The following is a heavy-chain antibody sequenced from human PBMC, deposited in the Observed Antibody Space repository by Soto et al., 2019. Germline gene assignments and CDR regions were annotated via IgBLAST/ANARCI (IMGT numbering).Heavy chain of an antibody. CDR2: INPSGGST. V-gene: IGHV1-46*01. J-gene: IGHJ6*02. D-gene: IGHD3-10*01. CDR3: ARSVTMVRGALGYYYYGRDG. CDR1: GYTFTSYY. Sequence: ASVKVSCKASGYTFTSYYMHWVLQDPGQALEGMGIINPSGGSTSYAQKFQGRVTMTRDTSTSTVYMELSSLRSEDTAVYYCARSVTMVRGALGYYYYGRDGWGQGTTGTVSS.